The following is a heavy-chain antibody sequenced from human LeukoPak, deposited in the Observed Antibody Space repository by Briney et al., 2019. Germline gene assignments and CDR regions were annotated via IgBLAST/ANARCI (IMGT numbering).Heavy chain of an antibody. D-gene: IGHD3-22*01. J-gene: IGHJ5*02. CDR3: ATDFYDTT. CDR2: IRSNSDGGTI. V-gene: IGHV3-15*07. Sequence: GGSLRLSCATSGFTFSNAWMNWVRQAPGKGLEWVGRIRSNSDGGTIDYAAPVKGRFALSRDDSKNTLYLQMNSLQTEDTTVYYCATDFYDTTWGQGTLVTVSS. CDR1: GFTFSNAW.